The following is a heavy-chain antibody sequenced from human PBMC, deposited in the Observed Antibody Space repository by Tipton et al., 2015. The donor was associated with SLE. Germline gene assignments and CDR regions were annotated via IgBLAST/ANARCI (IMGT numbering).Heavy chain of an antibody. CDR3: AGLFGGSRAGDV. Sequence: TLSLTCTVSGGSISSSTYYWGWIRQAPGKGLEWIGGIFYTGNTYYNPSLQSRVTIPGDTSKSHFSLNLNSVTAADTAVYYCAGLFGGSRAGDVWGRGILVAVSS. J-gene: IGHJ2*01. D-gene: IGHD2-15*01. CDR1: GGSISSSTYY. CDR2: IFYTGNT. V-gene: IGHV4-39*07.